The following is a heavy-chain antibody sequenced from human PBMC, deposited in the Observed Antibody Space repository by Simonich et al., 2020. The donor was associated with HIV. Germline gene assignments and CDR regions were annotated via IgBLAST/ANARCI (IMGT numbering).Heavy chain of an antibody. CDR2: INQSRST. Sequence: QVQLQQWGAGLLKPSETLSLTCAVYGGSFSGYYWSWIRQPQGKGLGWIGEINQSRSTNYNPSLTSRVTISVDTSKNQFALKLSSVTAADTAVYYCARGFYQRLYYFDYWGQGTLVTVSS. J-gene: IGHJ4*02. D-gene: IGHD2-2*01. CDR3: ARGFYQRLYYFDY. CDR1: GGSFSGYY. V-gene: IGHV4-34*01.